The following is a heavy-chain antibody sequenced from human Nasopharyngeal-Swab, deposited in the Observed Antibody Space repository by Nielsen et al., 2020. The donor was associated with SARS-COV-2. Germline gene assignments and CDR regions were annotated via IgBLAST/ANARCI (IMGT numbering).Heavy chain of an antibody. CDR2: IIPIFGTA. CDR3: ARDLGIAAAATPYYYYGMDV. CDR1: GYTFTSYA. D-gene: IGHD6-13*01. Sequence: SVKVSCKASGYTFTSYAMNWVRQAPGQGLEWMGGIIPIFGTANYAQKFQGRVTITADESTSTAYMELSSLRSEDTAVYYCARDLGIAAAATPYYYYGMDVWGQGTTVTVSS. J-gene: IGHJ6*02. V-gene: IGHV1-69*13.